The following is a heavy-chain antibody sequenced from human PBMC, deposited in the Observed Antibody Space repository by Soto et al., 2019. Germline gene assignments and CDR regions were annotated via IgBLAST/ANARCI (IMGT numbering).Heavy chain of an antibody. CDR2: ISYDGSNK. J-gene: IGHJ5*02. Sequence: LRLSCAASGFTFSSYGMHWVRQAPGKGLEWVAVISYDGSNKYYADSVKGRFTISRDNSRNTLYLQINSLRAEDTAVYYCAKDLGYSSGWGFDPWGQGTLVTVSS. CDR3: AKDLGYSSGWGFDP. CDR1: GFTFSSYG. V-gene: IGHV3-30*18. D-gene: IGHD6-19*01.